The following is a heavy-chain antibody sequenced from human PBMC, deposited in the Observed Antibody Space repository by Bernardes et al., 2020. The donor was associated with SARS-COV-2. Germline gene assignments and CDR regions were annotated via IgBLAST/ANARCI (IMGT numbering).Heavy chain of an antibody. J-gene: IGHJ6*02. V-gene: IGHV1-2*02. CDR1: GYTFTGYY. CDR3: ARDIWESCSSTSCYNNYYYGMDV. Sequence: ASVKVSCMASGYTFTGYYMHWVRQAPGQGLEWMGWINPNSGGTNYAQKFQGRVTMTRDTSISTAYMELSRLRSDDTAVYYCARDIWESCSSTSCYNNYYYGMDVWGQGTTVTVSS. D-gene: IGHD2-2*02. CDR2: INPNSGGT.